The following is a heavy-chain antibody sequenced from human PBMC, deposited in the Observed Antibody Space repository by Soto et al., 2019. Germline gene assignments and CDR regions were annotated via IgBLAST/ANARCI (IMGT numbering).Heavy chain of an antibody. CDR3: ARDPRRGVDFWSGSAPI. CDR1: GFTFSSYW. V-gene: IGHV3-7*01. CDR2: IKQDGSEK. D-gene: IGHD3-3*01. Sequence: GGSLRLSCAASGFTFSSYWMSWVRQAPGKGLEWVANIKQDGSEKYYVDSVKGRFTISRDNAKNSLYLQMNSLRAGDTAVYYCARDPRRGVDFWSGSAPIWGQGTMVTVSS. J-gene: IGHJ3*02.